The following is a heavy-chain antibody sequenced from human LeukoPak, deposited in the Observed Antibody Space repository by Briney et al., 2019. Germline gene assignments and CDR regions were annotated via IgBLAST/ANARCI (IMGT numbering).Heavy chain of an antibody. D-gene: IGHD1/OR15-1a*01. V-gene: IGHV1-2*04. Sequence: ASVKVSCTASGYTFTGYYMHWVRQAPGQGLEWMGWINPNSGGTNYAQKFQGWVTMTRDTSISTAYMELSRLRSDDTAVYYCARDATGTRPITFDMDVWGQGTTVTVSS. CDR1: GYTFTGYY. CDR2: INPNSGGT. J-gene: IGHJ6*02. CDR3: ARDATGTRPITFDMDV.